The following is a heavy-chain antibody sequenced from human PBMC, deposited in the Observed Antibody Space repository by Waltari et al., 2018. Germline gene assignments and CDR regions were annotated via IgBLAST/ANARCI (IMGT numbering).Heavy chain of an antibody. CDR3: VTGRTMRSVGSILVIEHGLRAGYFQF. D-gene: IGHD3-16*02. CDR1: GYTLYDLS. J-gene: IGHJ1*01. CDR2: FDPEQRET. V-gene: IGHV1-24*01. Sequence: GQREDLGAGVKNPGASVKVSCKVPGYTLYDLSMHWVRQAPGKGLEWMGGFDPEQRETVYSQNFQGRVTITEDATTDTAYMQLTSLRPDDTAVYYCVTGRTMRSVGSILVIEHGLRAGYFQFWGQGTLVVVSS.